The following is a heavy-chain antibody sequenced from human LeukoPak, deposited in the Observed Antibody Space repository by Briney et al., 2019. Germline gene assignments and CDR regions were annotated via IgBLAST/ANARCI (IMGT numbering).Heavy chain of an antibody. Sequence: GRSLRLSCAASGFTFSSYAMHWVRQAPGKGLEWVAVISYDGSNKYYADSVKGRFTISRDNSKNTLYLQMNSLRAEDTAVYYCARDSVAYSSSWYPVDYWGQGTLVTVSS. D-gene: IGHD6-13*01. CDR3: ARDSVAYSSSWYPVDY. J-gene: IGHJ4*02. V-gene: IGHV3-30-3*01. CDR2: ISYDGSNK. CDR1: GFTFSSYA.